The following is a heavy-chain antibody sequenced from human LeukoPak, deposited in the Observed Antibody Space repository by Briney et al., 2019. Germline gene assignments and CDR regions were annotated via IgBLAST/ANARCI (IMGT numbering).Heavy chain of an antibody. CDR3: ARGTMFPYYFDY. CDR2: ISSSSYI. CDR1: GFTFSSYS. D-gene: IGHD3-10*02. V-gene: IGHV3-21*01. Sequence: PGGSLRLSCAASGFTFSSYSMKWVRQAPGKGLEWVSFISSSSYIYYRDSVKGRFTISRDNARNSLYLQMNSLRAEDTAVYYCARGTMFPYYFDYWGQGTLVTVSS. J-gene: IGHJ4*02.